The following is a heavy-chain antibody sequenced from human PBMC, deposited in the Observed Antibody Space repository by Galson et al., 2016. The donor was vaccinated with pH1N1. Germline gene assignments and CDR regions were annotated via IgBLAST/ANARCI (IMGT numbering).Heavy chain of an antibody. Sequence: PALVKPTQTLTLTCSFSGFSLSTSGMCVNWIRQPPGKALEWLARIDWDDDKFYSTYLSTRLTISKDTSKNQVVLTMTNMDPVDTATYYCARTPLDSSRSEYLYYGMDVWGQGTTVTVSS. V-gene: IGHV2-70*17. CDR3: ARTPLDSSRSEYLYYGMDV. D-gene: IGHD6-19*01. J-gene: IGHJ6*02. CDR2: IDWDDDK. CDR1: GFSLSTSGMC.